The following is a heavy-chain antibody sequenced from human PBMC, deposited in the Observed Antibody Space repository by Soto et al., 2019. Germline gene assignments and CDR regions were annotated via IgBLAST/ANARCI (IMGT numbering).Heavy chain of an antibody. J-gene: IGHJ3*02. V-gene: IGHV1-18*01. CDR1: GYTIIKYG. Sequence: ASVKVSCKASGYTIIKYGISWVRQAPGQGLEWMGWISAYNGDTNYAQNFQGRVTMSTDTSTTTSYMELRSLTADDTAVYYCVRDDTTNEKGCAFDIWGQGTMVTVSS. CDR2: ISAYNGDT. D-gene: IGHD5-18*01. CDR3: VRDDTTNEKGCAFDI.